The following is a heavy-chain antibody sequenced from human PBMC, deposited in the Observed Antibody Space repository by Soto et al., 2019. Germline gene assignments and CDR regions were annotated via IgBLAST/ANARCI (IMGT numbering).Heavy chain of an antibody. J-gene: IGHJ3*01. CDR1: GGTFSTYI. V-gene: IGHV1-69*08. CDR3: ARDRITTRGDAFDL. D-gene: IGHD3-3*01. Sequence: QVQLVQSGAEVRKPGSSVKVSCKAPGGTFSTYIISWVRQAPGQGLEWMGRIIPIPDITKYAQKFQGRVTITADRSTSTAYMELTRLKSEDTAVYYCARDRITTRGDAFDLWGQGTGVTVSS. CDR2: IIPIPDIT.